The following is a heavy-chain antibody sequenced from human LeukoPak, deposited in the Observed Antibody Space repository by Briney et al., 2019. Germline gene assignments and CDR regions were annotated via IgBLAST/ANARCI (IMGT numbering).Heavy chain of an antibody. Sequence: SETLSLTCTVSGGSISSGGYYWSRIRQHPGKGLEWIGYIYYSGSTYYNPSLKSRVTISVDTSKNQFSLKLSSVTAADTAVYYCARVRKQQLVNWFDPWGQGTLVTVSS. CDR3: ARVRKQQLVNWFDP. V-gene: IGHV4-31*03. CDR1: GGSISSGGYY. CDR2: IYYSGST. D-gene: IGHD6-13*01. J-gene: IGHJ5*02.